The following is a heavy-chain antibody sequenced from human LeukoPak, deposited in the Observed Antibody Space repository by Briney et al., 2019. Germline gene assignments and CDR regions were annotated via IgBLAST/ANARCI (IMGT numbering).Heavy chain of an antibody. CDR1: GGSFSGYY. CDR3: ARARYDYIWGIEDYYYYYLDV. J-gene: IGHJ6*03. CDR2: INHSGST. Sequence: SETLSLTCAVYGGSFSGYYWSWIRQPPGKELEWIGEINHSGSTNYNPSLKRRVTISVDTSKNQFSLKLSSVTAADTAVYYCARARYDYIWGIEDYYYYYLDVWGKGTTVTVSS. D-gene: IGHD3-16*01. V-gene: IGHV4-34*01.